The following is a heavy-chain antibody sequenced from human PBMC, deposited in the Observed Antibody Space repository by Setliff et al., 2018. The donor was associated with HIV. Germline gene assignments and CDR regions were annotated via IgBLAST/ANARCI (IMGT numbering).Heavy chain of an antibody. CDR2: INHSGTA. V-gene: IGHV4-34*01. J-gene: IGHJ4*01. Sequence: SETLSLTCAVYGGSLSSSYWTWIRQAPGKGLEWIGEINHSGTANYNPSLKSRVTMSLDTSKNQFSLKLTSVTAADTAIYYCARGRDYTGSWFRPFYLDFWGHGNLVTVSS. CDR3: ARGRDYTGSWFRPFYLDF. CDR1: GGSLSSSY. D-gene: IGHD3-3*01.